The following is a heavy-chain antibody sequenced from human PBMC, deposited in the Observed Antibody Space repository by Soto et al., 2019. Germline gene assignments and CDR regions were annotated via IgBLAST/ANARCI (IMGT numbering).Heavy chain of an antibody. V-gene: IGHV3-48*02. D-gene: IGHD3-16*01. CDR3: ARFGTPMWKDYFDY. CDR2: VSSSSTTI. Sequence: EVQLVESGGGLVQPGGSLRLSCVGSGFTFSTYSMNWVRQAPGKGLEWISYVSSSSTTIYYAGSVKGRFTVSRDDAQNSQYLQMYSLTDEDTAVYYCARFGTPMWKDYFDYWGQGTLVTVSS. CDR1: GFTFSTYS. J-gene: IGHJ4*02.